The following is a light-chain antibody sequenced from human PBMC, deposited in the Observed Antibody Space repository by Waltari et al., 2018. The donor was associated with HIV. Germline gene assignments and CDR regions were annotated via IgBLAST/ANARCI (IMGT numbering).Light chain of an antibody. Sequence: YELTQPPSVSVSPGQTARIPCSGLKLSDQYAYWYQQKSGQAPVLVIYKDTERPSGIPGRCSGSTSGTTVTLIISGVQAEDEADYYCQSSDNGGTYVVFGGGTKLTVL. V-gene: IGLV3-25*03. CDR1: KLSDQY. J-gene: IGLJ2*01. CDR3: QSSDNGGTYVV. CDR2: KDT.